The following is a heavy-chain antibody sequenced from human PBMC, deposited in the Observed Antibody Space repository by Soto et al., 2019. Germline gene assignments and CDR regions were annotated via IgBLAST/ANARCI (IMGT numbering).Heavy chain of an antibody. J-gene: IGHJ5*02. V-gene: IGHV3-23*01. CDR3: AKDRRGTVTTTRFDP. CDR2: ISNSGGDT. Sequence: EMQLLESGGGLVQPGGSLRLSCAASGFTFSTYAMSWVRQAPGKGLEWVSTISNSGGDTYYADSVKGRFTISRDNSKNPLYLQMNSLRADDTAVFYCAKDRRGTVTTTRFDPWGQGTLVTVSS. CDR1: GFTFSTYA. D-gene: IGHD4-17*01.